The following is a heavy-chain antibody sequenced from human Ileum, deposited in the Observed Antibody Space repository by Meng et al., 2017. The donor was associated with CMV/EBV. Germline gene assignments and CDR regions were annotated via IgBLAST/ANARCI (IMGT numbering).Heavy chain of an antibody. V-gene: IGHV4-30-4*08. J-gene: IGHJ3*01. Sequence: GPGRGHRSKTLSSPRRASGDSTDRCDHPVNRVLQPPGKGLGWIGHNHDSGSTYYNPSLQSRVTISVDTSKNQFSLKLSSVTATDTAVYYCARVWGIAVRPLYYWGQGTMVTVSS. CDR2: NHDSGST. CDR3: ARVWGIAVRPLYY. D-gene: IGHD6-6*01. CDR1: GDSTDRCDHP.